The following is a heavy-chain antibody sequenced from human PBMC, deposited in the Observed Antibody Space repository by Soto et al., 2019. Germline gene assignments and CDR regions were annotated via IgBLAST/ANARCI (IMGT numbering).Heavy chain of an antibody. Sequence: GGSLRLSCAASGFTFSKAWMSWVRQAPGKGLEWVGRIKSKTDGGTTDYAAPVKGRFTISRDDSKNTLFLQMNSLKTEDTAVYYCTTSLWFGDLLFDYWGQGTLVTVSS. CDR1: GFTFSKAW. V-gene: IGHV3-15*01. CDR2: IKSKTDGGTT. D-gene: IGHD3-10*01. CDR3: TTSLWFGDLLFDY. J-gene: IGHJ4*02.